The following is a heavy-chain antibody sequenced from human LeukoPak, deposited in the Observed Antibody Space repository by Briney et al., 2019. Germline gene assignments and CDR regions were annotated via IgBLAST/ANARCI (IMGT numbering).Heavy chain of an antibody. J-gene: IGHJ4*02. CDR2: IYSTGNT. D-gene: IGHD1-26*01. Sequence: PSETLSLTCTVSGGSISNYYWSWIRQPAGKGLEYIGRIYSTGNTNYNPSLKSRVTMAVDTSNNQLSLKLTSVTAADTALYFCARGPGYTGSYSFDYWGPGTLVTASS. V-gene: IGHV4-4*07. CDR1: GGSISNYY. CDR3: ARGPGYTGSYSFDY.